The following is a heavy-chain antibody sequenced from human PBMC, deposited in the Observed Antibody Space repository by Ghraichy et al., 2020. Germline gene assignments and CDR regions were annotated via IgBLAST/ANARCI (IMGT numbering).Heavy chain of an antibody. D-gene: IGHD4-17*01. CDR2: IYSGGTT. CDR3: ARGGSHYGF. Sequence: GVSLNISCAASGFTVSNNYMTWVRQAPGKGLEWVSVIYSGGTTYYAGSVKGRFTISRHNSQNTLYLQMNSLRPEDTAVYYCARGGSHYGFWGQGTLVTVSS. J-gene: IGHJ4*02. CDR1: GFTVSNNY. V-gene: IGHV3-53*04.